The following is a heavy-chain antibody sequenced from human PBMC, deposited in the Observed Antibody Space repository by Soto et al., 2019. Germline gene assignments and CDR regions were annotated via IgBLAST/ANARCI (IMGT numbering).Heavy chain of an antibody. CDR1: GDAFKSYA. CDR3: ARDPTNDYGDDTFDY. D-gene: IGHD4-17*01. CDR2: IIPSYDRA. J-gene: IGHJ4*02. Sequence: QVLLLQSGGEVQRPGSSVKVSCKASGDAFKSYAISWVRQAPGQGLEYMGGIIPSYDRAKYAQKFQGRLTVTADIYTSTVYMELSGLKPEDTAVYFCARDPTNDYGDDTFDYWGQGTQVIVSS. V-gene: IGHV1-69*06.